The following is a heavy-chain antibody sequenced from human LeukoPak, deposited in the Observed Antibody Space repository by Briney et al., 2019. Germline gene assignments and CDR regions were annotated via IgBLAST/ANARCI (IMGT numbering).Heavy chain of an antibody. J-gene: IGHJ4*02. CDR2: IISDVRIT. CDR3: TAMRPDY. CDR1: GLTFSTSW. Sequence: GGSLRLSCAASGLTFSTSWMHWVRHAPGKGLVWVARIISDVRITDYADSVKGRFIISRDDANNILYLQMNSLRAEDTAVYYCTAMRPDYWGQGTVVTVSS. D-gene: IGHD2-21*02. V-gene: IGHV3-74*01.